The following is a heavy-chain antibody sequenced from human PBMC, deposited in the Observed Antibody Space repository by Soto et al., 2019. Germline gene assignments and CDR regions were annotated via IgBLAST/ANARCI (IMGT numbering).Heavy chain of an antibody. J-gene: IGHJ3*01. V-gene: IGHV3-49*04. D-gene: IGHD3-10*01. Sequence: SGGSIRVSCTASGFTFGYYAMSWVRQAPGKGLEWVGFIRSKGSGGTSEYAASVKGRFTFSRDDSKRIAYLQMNSLKIEDTGVYYCTRDQPITPWGQGTVVTVSS. CDR3: TRDQPITP. CDR2: IRSKGSGGTS. CDR1: GFTFGYYA.